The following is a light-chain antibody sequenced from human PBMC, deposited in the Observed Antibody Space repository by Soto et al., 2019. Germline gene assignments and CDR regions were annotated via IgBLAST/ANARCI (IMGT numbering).Light chain of an antibody. J-gene: IGLJ2*01. CDR2: RNN. CDR3: AAWDAGVSGPA. V-gene: IGLV1-47*01. CDR1: SSNIGSKY. Sequence: QSVLTQPPSASGTPGQRVTISCSGSSSNIGSKYVYWYQQLPGTAPKLLMYRNNQRPSGAPDRFSGSKSGTSASLAISGLRSEDEADYYCAAWDAGVSGPAFGGGTKLTVL.